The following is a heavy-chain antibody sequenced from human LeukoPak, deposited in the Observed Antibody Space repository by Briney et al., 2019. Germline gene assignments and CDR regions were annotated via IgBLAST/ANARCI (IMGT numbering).Heavy chain of an antibody. D-gene: IGHD3-22*01. CDR3: ARGGDYYDSSGYQDAFDI. CDR1: GFTISNYE. CDR2: VSDSGSPI. J-gene: IGHJ3*02. Sequence: GGSLRLSCAVSGFTISNYEMNWARQAPGKGLEWVAYVSDSGSPIYYADSVKGRFTISRDNSKNTLYLQMNSLRAEDTAVYYCARGGDYYDSSGYQDAFDIWGQGTMVTVSS. V-gene: IGHV3-48*03.